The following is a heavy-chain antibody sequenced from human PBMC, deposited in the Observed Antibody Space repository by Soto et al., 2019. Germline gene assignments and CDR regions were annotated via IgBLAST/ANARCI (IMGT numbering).Heavy chain of an antibody. V-gene: IGHV4-59*01. J-gene: IGHJ4*02. CDR2: TFYSGST. CDR1: GGSISSYY. Sequence: SETLSLTCTVSGGSISSYYWSWIRQPPGKGLEWIGYTFYSGSTNYNSSLKSRVIISVDTSKNQFSLKLNSVTAADTAVYYCARERKDYYDSSGYFDYWGQGTLVTVS. CDR3: ARERKDYYDSSGYFDY. D-gene: IGHD3-22*01.